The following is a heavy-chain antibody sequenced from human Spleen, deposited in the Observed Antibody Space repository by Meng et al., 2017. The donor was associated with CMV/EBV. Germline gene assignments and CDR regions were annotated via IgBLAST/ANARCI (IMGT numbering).Heavy chain of an antibody. D-gene: IGHD7-27*01. V-gene: IGHV1-2*02. CDR2: IHPDTGGT. CDR3: ARDDNWGPDY. Sequence: ASVKVSCKTSGYTFAGHYMHWVRQAPGQGLEWMGWIHPDTGGTNYAQNFQGRVTVTRDTSIRTVYLELSSLRSDDTAMYYCARDDNWGPDYWGQGTTVTVSS. CDR1: GYTFAGHY. J-gene: IGHJ4*03.